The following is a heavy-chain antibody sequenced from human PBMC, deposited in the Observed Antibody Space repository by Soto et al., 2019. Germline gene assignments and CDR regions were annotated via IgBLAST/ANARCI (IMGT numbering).Heavy chain of an antibody. J-gene: IGHJ4*02. CDR2: LIPIFASA. CDR3: AIGEDCGGNSSSLDY. V-gene: IGHV1-69*01. Sequence: QVQLVQSGAEVKRPGSSVKVSCKASGGTSSNYAISWVRQAPGQGLEWMGGLIPIFASADYAQNLQGRLTITADESTSTAYMELSSLRSEATAVYYCAIGEDCGGNSSSLDYWGQGTLVTVAS. D-gene: IGHD2-21*02. CDR1: GGTSSNYA.